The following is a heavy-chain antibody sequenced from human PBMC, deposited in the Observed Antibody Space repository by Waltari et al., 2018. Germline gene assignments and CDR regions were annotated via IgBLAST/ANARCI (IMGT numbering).Heavy chain of an antibody. CDR3: ARGSRVVVMQDDAFDI. D-gene: IGHD3-22*01. Sequence: QVQLVQSGAEVKKPGSSVKVSCKVSGYTLTELSRHWVRQAPGKGLEWMGGIIPIFGTANYAQKFQGRVTITTDESTSTAYMELSSLRSEDTAVYYCARGSRVVVMQDDAFDIWGQGTMVTVSS. CDR1: GYTLTELS. J-gene: IGHJ3*02. CDR2: IIPIFGTA. V-gene: IGHV1-69*05.